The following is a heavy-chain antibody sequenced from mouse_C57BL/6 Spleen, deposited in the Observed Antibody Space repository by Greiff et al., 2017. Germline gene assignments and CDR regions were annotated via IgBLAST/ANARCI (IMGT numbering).Heavy chain of an antibody. V-gene: IGHV1-5*01. CDR3: TRPYDYDGAWFAY. CDR2: IYPGNSDT. J-gene: IGHJ3*01. D-gene: IGHD2-4*01. Sequence: DVHLVESGTVLAKPGASVKMSCKTSGYTFTSYWMHWVKQRPGQGLEWIGAIYPGNSDTSYNQKFKGKAKLTAVTSASTAYMELSSLTNEDSAVYYCTRPYDYDGAWFAYWGQGTLVTVAA. CDR1: GYTFTSYW.